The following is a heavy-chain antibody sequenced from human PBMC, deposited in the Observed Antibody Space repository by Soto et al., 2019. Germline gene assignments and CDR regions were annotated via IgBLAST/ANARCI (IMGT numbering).Heavy chain of an antibody. Sequence: SETLSLTCTVSGGSLSSSSYYWGWIRQPPGKGLEWIGSIYYSGSTYYNPSLKSRVTISVDTSKNQFSLKLSSVTAADTAVYYCARQSSWYGYWGQGTLVTVSS. CDR2: IYYSGST. J-gene: IGHJ4*02. V-gene: IGHV4-39*01. CDR3: ARQSSWYGY. CDR1: GGSLSSSSYY. D-gene: IGHD6-13*01.